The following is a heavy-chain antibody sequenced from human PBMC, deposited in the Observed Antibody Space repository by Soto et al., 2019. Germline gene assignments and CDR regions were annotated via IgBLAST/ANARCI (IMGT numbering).Heavy chain of an antibody. V-gene: IGHV1-18*01. CDR1: GYTFTSYG. CDR2: ISAYNGDT. CDR3: ARDSGIAAANYYYYGMDV. D-gene: IGHD6-13*01. Sequence: VASVKVSCKASGYTFTSYGISWVRQAPGQGLEWMGWISAYNGDTNYAQKLQGRVTMTTDTSTSTAYMELRSLRSDDTAVYYCARDSGIAAANYYYYGMDVWGQGTTVTVSS. J-gene: IGHJ6*02.